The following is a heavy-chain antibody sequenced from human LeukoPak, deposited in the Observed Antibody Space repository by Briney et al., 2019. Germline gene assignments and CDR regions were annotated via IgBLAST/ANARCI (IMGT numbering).Heavy chain of an antibody. J-gene: IGHJ1*01. V-gene: IGHV3-30*18. CDR2: ISYDGSNK. D-gene: IGHD3-16*01. CDR1: GFTFSSYG. CDR3: AKGGSYEYFQH. Sequence: PGGSLRLSCAASGFTFSSYGMHWVRQAPGKGLEWVAVISYDGSNKYYADSVKGRFTISRDNSKNTLYLQMNSLRAEDTAVYYCAKGGSYEYFQHWGQGTLVTVSS.